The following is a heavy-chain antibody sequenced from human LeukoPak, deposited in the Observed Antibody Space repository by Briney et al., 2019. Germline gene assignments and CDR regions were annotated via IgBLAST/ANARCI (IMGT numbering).Heavy chain of an antibody. J-gene: IGHJ4*02. D-gene: IGHD1-1*01. CDR2: VSYDGSNK. V-gene: IGHV3-30*18. Sequence: GGSLRLSCAASGFTFSSYGIHWVRQAPGKGLEWVAVVSYDGSNKYYADSVKGRFTISRDNSKNTLSLQMSSLRAEDTAVYYCAKAETMTQRGYFDYWGQGTLVTVSS. CDR1: GFTFSSYG. CDR3: AKAETMTQRGYFDY.